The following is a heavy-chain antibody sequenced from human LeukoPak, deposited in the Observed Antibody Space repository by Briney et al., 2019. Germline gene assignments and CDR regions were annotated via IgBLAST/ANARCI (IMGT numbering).Heavy chain of an antibody. Sequence: GESLKISCEGSGYXFTSYWIAWVRQMPGKGLEWMGIIYPGDSDTRYSPSFQGQVTISADKSISTAYLQWSSLKASDTAIYYCARRLEGLATFDYWGQGTLVTVSS. V-gene: IGHV5-51*01. CDR3: ARRLEGLATFDY. J-gene: IGHJ4*02. CDR2: IYPGDSDT. D-gene: IGHD5-12*01. CDR1: GYXFTSYW.